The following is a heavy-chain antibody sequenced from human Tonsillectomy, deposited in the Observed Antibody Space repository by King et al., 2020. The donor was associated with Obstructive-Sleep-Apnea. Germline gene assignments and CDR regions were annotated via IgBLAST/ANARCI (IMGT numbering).Heavy chain of an antibody. D-gene: IGHD1-14*01. CDR1: GGSISSSSYY. Sequence: QLQESGPGLVKPSETLSLTCTVSGGSISSSSYYWGWIRQPPGKGLEWIGSIYYSWSTYYNPSLKSRVTISVDTSKNQFSLKLSSVTAADTAVYYCAKDEGGRYTLLGGLFDYWGQGTLVTVSS. CDR3: AKDEGGRYTLLGGLFDY. J-gene: IGHJ4*02. CDR2: IYYSWST. V-gene: IGHV4-39*07.